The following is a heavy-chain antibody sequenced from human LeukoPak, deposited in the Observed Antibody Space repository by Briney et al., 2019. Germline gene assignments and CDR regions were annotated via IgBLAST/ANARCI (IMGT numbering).Heavy chain of an antibody. Sequence: SVKVSCKASGGTFSSYAISWVRQAPGQGLEWMGGIIPIFGTANYAQKFRGRVTITADKSTSTAYMELSSLRSEDTAVYYCARLSTGYYDFPNWGQGTLVTVSS. V-gene: IGHV1-69*06. CDR3: ARLSTGYYDFPN. CDR1: GGTFSSYA. CDR2: IIPIFGTA. J-gene: IGHJ4*02. D-gene: IGHD3-22*01.